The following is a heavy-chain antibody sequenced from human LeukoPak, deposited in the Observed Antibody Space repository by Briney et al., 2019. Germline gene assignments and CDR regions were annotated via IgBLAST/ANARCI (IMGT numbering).Heavy chain of an antibody. D-gene: IGHD3-9*01. Sequence: ASVKVSCKASGYTFTSYGISWVRQAPGQGLEWMGGIIPIFGTANYARKFQGRVTITADESTSTAYMELSSLRSEDTAVYYCAQDVLRYFDGLKGAFDIWGQGTTVTVSS. CDR3: AQDVLRYFDGLKGAFDI. V-gene: IGHV1-69*13. CDR2: IIPIFGTA. J-gene: IGHJ3*02. CDR1: GYTFTSYG.